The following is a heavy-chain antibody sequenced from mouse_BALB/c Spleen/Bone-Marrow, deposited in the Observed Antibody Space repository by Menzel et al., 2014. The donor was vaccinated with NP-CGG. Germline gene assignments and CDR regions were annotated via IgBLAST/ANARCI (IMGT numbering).Heavy chain of an antibody. Sequence: EVKLEESGGGLVKPGGSLKLSCAASGFTFSDYYMYWVRQTPEKRLEWVATISDGGSYTYYPDSVKGRFTISRDNAKNNLYLQMSSLKSEDTAMYYCANYYGSTWFAYWSQGTLVTVSA. CDR1: GFTFSDYY. V-gene: IGHV5-4*02. CDR3: ANYYGSTWFAY. J-gene: IGHJ3*01. CDR2: ISDGGSYT. D-gene: IGHD1-1*01.